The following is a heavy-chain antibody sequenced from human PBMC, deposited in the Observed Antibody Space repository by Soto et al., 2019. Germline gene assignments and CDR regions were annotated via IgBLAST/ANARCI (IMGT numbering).Heavy chain of an antibody. V-gene: IGHV1-69*01. Sequence: QVQLVQSGAEMQQPGASVRVSCKASGGTFSKYAFSWVRQAPGQGLEWLGGTIPMFGTPNYAQKFQGRVAIYADESTATVYMEFSSLRSEDTAVYFGSRPLRNRNYYYGMAVWGQGTTVTVSS. D-gene: IGHD3-16*01. CDR2: TIPMFGTP. CDR3: SRPLRNRNYYYGMAV. J-gene: IGHJ6*02. CDR1: GGTFSKYA.